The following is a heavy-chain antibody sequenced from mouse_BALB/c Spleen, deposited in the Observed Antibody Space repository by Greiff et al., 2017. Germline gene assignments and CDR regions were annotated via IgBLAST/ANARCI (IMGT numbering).Heavy chain of an antibody. J-gene: IGHJ1*01. CDR2: ISYSGST. CDR1: GYSITSDYA. Sequence: DVQLQESGPGLVKPSQSLSLTCTVTGYSITSDYAWNWIRQFPGNKLEWMGYISYSGSTSYNPSLKSRISITRDTSKNQFFLQLNSVTTEDTATYYCARIPTGTDWYFDVWGAGTTVTVSS. V-gene: IGHV3-2*02. CDR3: ARIPTGTDWYFDV. D-gene: IGHD4-1*01.